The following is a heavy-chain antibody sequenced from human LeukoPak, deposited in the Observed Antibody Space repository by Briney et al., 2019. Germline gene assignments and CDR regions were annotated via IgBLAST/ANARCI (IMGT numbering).Heavy chain of an antibody. V-gene: IGHV4-39*07. CDR1: GGSISSSSYY. CDR3: ARDCSSTSCFCS. CDR2: IYYSGST. Sequence: SETLSLTCTVSGGSISSSSYYWGWIRQPPGKGLEWIGSIYYSGSTYYNPSLKSRVTISVDTSKNQFSLKLSSVTAADTAVYYCARDCSSTSCFCSWGQGTLVTVSS. D-gene: IGHD2-2*01. J-gene: IGHJ4*02.